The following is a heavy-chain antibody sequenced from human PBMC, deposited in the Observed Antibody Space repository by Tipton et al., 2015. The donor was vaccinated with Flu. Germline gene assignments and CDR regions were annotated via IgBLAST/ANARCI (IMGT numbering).Heavy chain of an antibody. Sequence: LRLSCTVSGGSISTYYWSWIRQPAGKGLEWIGRIYTSGSTNYNPSLKSRVTMSVDTSKNQFSLRLSSVTAAYTAVYYCARGAGGPATAYDCWGQGTLVTVSS. J-gene: IGHJ4*02. V-gene: IGHV4-4*07. CDR1: GGSISTYY. CDR3: ARGAGGPATAYDC. D-gene: IGHD1-1*01. CDR2: IYTSGST.